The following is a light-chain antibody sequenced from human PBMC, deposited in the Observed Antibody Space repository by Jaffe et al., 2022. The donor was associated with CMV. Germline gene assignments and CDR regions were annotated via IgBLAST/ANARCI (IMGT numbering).Light chain of an antibody. CDR3: QQSYDVPYT. CDR1: QSVDTY. V-gene: IGKV1-39*01. J-gene: IGKJ2*01. Sequence: DIQMTQSPSSLSASVGDRVTITCRASQSVDTYLNWYQQTSGKAPKLLIFAASNLQSGVPSRFSGSGSGTDFTLTITGLQPEDCATYYCQQSYDVPYTFGQGTKLDIK. CDR2: AAS.